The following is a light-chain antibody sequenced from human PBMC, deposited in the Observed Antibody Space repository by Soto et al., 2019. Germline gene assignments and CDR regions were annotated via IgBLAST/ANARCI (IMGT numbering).Light chain of an antibody. CDR2: NNN. J-gene: IGLJ3*02. CDR3: AAWHDSLNGPV. Sequence: QSVLTQPPSASGTPGQRVTISCSGSSSNIGGNPVNWYQQLPGTAPKLLIYNNNQRPSGVRDRFSGSKSGTSASLAISGLQSEDEADYYCAAWHDSLNGPVFGGGTKLTVL. CDR1: SSNIGGNP. V-gene: IGLV1-44*01.